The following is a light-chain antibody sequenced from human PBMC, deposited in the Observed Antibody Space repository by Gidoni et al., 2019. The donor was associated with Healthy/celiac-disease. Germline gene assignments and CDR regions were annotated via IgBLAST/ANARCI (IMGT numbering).Light chain of an antibody. CDR1: QSMSSY. V-gene: IGKV1-39*01. CDR3: PQSYSTPLT. J-gene: IGKJ4*01. CDR2: AAS. Sequence: DIQMTQSPSSLSASVGDRVTITCRASQSMSSYLNWYQQKPGKAPKLLIYAASSLQSGVPSRFSGSGSGTDFTLTISSLQPEDFATYYCPQSYSTPLTGGGGTKVEIK.